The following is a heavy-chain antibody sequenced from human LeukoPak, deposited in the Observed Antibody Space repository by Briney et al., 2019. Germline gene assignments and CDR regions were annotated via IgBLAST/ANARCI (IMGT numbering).Heavy chain of an antibody. CDR1: GGSISSGDYY. D-gene: IGHD3-10*01. J-gene: IGHJ4*02. Sequence: SSQTLSLTCTVSGGSISSGDYYWSWIRQPPGKGLEWIGYIYYSGSTYYNPSLKSRVTISVDTSKNQFSLKLSSVTAADTAVYYCAREEVMVRGITGWGQGTLVTVSS. CDR2: IYYSGST. CDR3: AREEVMVRGITG. V-gene: IGHV4-30-4*01.